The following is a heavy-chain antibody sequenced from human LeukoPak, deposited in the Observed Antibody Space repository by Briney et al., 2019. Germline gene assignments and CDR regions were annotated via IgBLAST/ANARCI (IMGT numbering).Heavy chain of an antibody. CDR1: GFTFSTHT. D-gene: IGHD2-2*01. V-gene: IGHV3-21*04. Sequence: PGGSLRLSCAASGFTFSTHTMNWARQAPGKGLEWVSSISSSSRYIYYADSVKGRFTISRDNAKNSLYLQMNSLRAEDMALYYCAMVCSSTSCSAKDYFDYWGQGTLVTVSS. J-gene: IGHJ4*02. CDR3: AMVCSSTSCSAKDYFDY. CDR2: ISSSSRYI.